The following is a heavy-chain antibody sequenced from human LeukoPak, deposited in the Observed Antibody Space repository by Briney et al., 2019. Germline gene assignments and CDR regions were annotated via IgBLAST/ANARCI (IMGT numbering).Heavy chain of an antibody. J-gene: IGHJ5*02. V-gene: IGHV1-2*02. CDR3: ARGYEYGWFDP. D-gene: IGHD3-16*01. CDR1: GYTFSDYF. CDR2: INPKKGDT. Sequence: GASVKVSCRSSGYTFSDYFVHWVRQASGQGLEWMGWINPKKGDTTYAQSFQGRVTMTRDTSISAAYMELNSLRSDDTAVYYCARGYEYGWFDPWGQGTLVTVPS.